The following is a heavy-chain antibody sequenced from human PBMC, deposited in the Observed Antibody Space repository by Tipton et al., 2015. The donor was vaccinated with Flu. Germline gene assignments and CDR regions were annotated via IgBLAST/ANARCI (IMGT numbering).Heavy chain of an antibody. Sequence: LRLSCTVSGGSISSYYWSWIRQPPGKGLEWIGYIYYSGSTYYNPSLKSRVTISVDTSKNQFSLKLSSVTAADTAVYYCARDSGSDLVVTGWVDAFDIWGQGTMVTVSS. CDR1: GGSISSYY. J-gene: IGHJ3*02. V-gene: IGHV4-59*12. CDR2: IYYSGST. D-gene: IGHD4-23*01. CDR3: ARDSGSDLVVTGWVDAFDI.